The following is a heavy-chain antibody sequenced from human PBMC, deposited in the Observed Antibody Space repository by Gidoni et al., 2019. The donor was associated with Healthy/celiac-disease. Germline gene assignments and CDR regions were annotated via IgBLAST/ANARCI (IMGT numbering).Heavy chain of an antibody. V-gene: IGHV4-34*01. Sequence: QVQLQQWGAGRVKPSETLVLTCAVYGGSCSGYYWSWTRQPPGKGLEWIGEINHSGSTNYNPSLKSRVTISVATSKNQFSLKLSSVTAAATAVYYCARRDYGGKDFDYWGQGTLVTVSS. CDR2: INHSGST. D-gene: IGHD4-17*01. CDR1: GGSCSGYY. CDR3: ARRDYGGKDFDY. J-gene: IGHJ4*02.